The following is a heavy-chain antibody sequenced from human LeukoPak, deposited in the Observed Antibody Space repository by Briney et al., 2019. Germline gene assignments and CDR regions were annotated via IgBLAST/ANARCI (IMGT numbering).Heavy chain of an antibody. D-gene: IGHD3-10*01. CDR1: GGSISSYY. CDR2: IYYSGST. Sequence: SETLSLTCTVSGGSISSYYWSWIRQPPGKGLEWIGYIYYSGSTNYNPSLKSRVTISVDTSKNQFSLKLSSVTAADTAVYYCARDSSGSYYNAWFDPWGQGTLATVSS. CDR3: ARDSSGSYYNAWFDP. J-gene: IGHJ5*02. V-gene: IGHV4-59*01.